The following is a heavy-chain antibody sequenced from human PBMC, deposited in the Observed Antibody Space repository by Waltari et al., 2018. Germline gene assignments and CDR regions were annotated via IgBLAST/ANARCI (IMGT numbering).Heavy chain of an antibody. CDR1: GFSFSGST. D-gene: IGHD3-16*01. CDR2: SRSGVNNYAT. Sequence: EVQLVESGGGLVQPGGSLKLSCATSGFSFSGSTMHWVRQASGKGLEWVGRSRSGVNNYATAYAASVKDRFIISRDDSRNTVYLEMNSLKNEDTAVYYCAKQKTGGANDWWGQGTLVTVSA. J-gene: IGHJ4*02. V-gene: IGHV3-73*02. CDR3: AKQKTGGANDW.